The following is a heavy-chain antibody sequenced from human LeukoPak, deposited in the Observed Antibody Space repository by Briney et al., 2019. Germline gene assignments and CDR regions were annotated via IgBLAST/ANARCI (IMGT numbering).Heavy chain of an antibody. V-gene: IGHV4-34*01. CDR2: INHSGST. J-gene: IGHJ4*02. Sequence: SETLSLTCAVYGGSFSGYYWSWIRQPPGKGLEWIGEINHSGSTNYNPSLKSRVTISVDTSKNQFSLKLSSVTAADTAVYYCARGGDYQYYFDSWGQGTLVTVSS. D-gene: IGHD4-17*01. CDR3: ARGGDYQYYFDS. CDR1: GGSFSGYY.